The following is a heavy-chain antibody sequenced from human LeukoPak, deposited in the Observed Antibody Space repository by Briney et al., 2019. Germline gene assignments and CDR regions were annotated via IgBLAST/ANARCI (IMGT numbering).Heavy chain of an antibody. Sequence: ASVKVSCKASGYTFTSYYMHWVRQAPGQGLEWMGIINPSGGSTSYAQKFQGRVTMTRDTSTSTVYMELSSLRSEDTAVYYCASQDTAMVPFDYWGQGTLVTVSS. D-gene: IGHD5-18*01. CDR3: ASQDTAMVPFDY. CDR1: GYTFTSYY. J-gene: IGHJ4*02. V-gene: IGHV1-46*01. CDR2: INPSGGST.